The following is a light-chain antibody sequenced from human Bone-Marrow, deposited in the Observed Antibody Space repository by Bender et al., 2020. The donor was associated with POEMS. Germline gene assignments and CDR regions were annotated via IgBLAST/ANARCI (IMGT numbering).Light chain of an antibody. CDR3: CSYLGSTALV. CDR1: RSNIGAGYP. V-gene: IGLV2-23*02. CDR2: EVS. J-gene: IGLJ2*01. Sequence: QPVLTQPPSVSGAPGQRVTIPCTGSRSNIGAGYPVHWYQQHPGKAPKLIIYEVSKRPSGVSNRFSASKSGNTASLTISGLQPEDEAEYYCCSYLGSTALVFGGGTKLTVL.